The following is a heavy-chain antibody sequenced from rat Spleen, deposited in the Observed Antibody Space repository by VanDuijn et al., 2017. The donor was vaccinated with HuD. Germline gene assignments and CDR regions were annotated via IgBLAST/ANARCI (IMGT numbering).Heavy chain of an antibody. Sequence: EVQLVESGGGLVQPGRSLKLSCVASGFTFKNYWMTWIRQAPGKGLEWVASITDTGGYTYYPDSVKGRFTISRDTAENTLYLQMGSLRSEDTATYYCTTGGYYRGRGDAWGQGASVTVSS. D-gene: IGHD1-11*01. CDR3: TTGGYYRGRGDA. J-gene: IGHJ4*01. CDR2: ITDTGGYT. CDR1: GFTFKNYW. V-gene: IGHV5-31*01.